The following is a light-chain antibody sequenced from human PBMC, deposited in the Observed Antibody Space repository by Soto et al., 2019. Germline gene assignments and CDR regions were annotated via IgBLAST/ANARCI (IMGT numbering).Light chain of an antibody. J-gene: IGKJ4*01. Sequence: DIQVTQSPSSLSASVGDRVTITCRASQSISSWLAWYQQKPGKAPKLLIFDAFSLESGVPSRFSGSRSGTEFTLTISSLQPDDYATYYCQQYNSYSPLTLGGGTKVDIK. V-gene: IGKV1-5*01. CDR2: DAF. CDR1: QSISSW. CDR3: QQYNSYSPLT.